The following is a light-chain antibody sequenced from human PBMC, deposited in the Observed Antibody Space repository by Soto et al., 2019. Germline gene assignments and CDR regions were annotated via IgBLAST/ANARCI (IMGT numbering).Light chain of an antibody. CDR2: VAS. CDR3: QQYYESPLT. J-gene: IGKJ4*01. V-gene: IGKV1-8*01. CDR1: QDISSY. Sequence: AIRMTQSPSSLSASPGDRVTITCRASQDISSYLAWYQQKPGKAPNLLIYVASTLQSGVPSRFSGSGSGTDFTLTISRLQSEDFATYYCQQYYESPLTFGGGTKVDIK.